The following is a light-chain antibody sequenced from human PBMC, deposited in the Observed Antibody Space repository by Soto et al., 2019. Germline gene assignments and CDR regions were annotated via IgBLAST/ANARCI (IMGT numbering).Light chain of an antibody. CDR1: HSITNY. Sequence: DIQMTQSPSSLSASVGDRVSITCRTSHSITNYLNWYQQKPGKAPKLLISGASSLQTGVPSRFSGSGSGTDFTLTISSLQPEDFATYYCQQGYSTPLTFGGGTNVEIK. V-gene: IGKV1-39*01. CDR3: QQGYSTPLT. CDR2: GAS. J-gene: IGKJ4*01.